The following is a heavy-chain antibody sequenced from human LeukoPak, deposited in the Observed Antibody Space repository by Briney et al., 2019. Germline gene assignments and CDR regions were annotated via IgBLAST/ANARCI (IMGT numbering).Heavy chain of an antibody. CDR1: GFTFSDYY. D-gene: IGHD5-18*01. J-gene: IGHJ3*02. CDR3: ARARSSYGYGDAFDI. Sequence: GGSLRLSCVASGFTFSDYYMTWVRQPPGKGLEWVANIKQDGSEKYYVDSVKGRFTISRDNAKNSLFLQMNSLRAEDTAVYYCARARSSYGYGDAFDIWGQGTMVTVSS. V-gene: IGHV3-7*01. CDR2: IKQDGSEK.